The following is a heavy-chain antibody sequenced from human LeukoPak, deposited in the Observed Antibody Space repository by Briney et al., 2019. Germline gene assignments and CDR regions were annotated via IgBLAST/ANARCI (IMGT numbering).Heavy chain of an antibody. CDR2: ISYDGSNK. CDR1: GFTFSSYG. CDR3: ARFGYSYGYNY. J-gene: IGHJ4*02. D-gene: IGHD5-18*01. Sequence: GGSLRLSCAASGFTFSSYGMHWVRQAPGKGLEWVAVISYDGSNKYYADSVKGRFTISRDNAKNTLYLQMNSLRAEDTAVYYCARFGYSYGYNYWGQGTLVTVSS. V-gene: IGHV3-30*03.